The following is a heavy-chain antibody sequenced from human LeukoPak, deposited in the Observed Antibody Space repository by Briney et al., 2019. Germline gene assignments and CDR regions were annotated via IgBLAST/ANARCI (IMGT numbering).Heavy chain of an antibody. CDR2: ISYDGSNK. D-gene: IGHD3-10*01. CDR1: GFTFSSYG. CDR3: AKASGVPWADYAFDI. J-gene: IGHJ3*02. Sequence: GGSLRLSCAASGFTFSSYGMHWVRQAPGKGLEWVAVISYDGSNKYYADSVKGRFTISRDNSKNTLYLQMNSLRAEDTAVYYCAKASGVPWADYAFDIWGQGTMVTVSS. V-gene: IGHV3-30*18.